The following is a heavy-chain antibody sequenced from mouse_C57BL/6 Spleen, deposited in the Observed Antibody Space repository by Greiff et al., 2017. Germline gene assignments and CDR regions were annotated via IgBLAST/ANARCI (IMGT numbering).Heavy chain of an antibody. J-gene: IGHJ3*01. Sequence: EVKLLESGPGLVKPSQSLSLTCSVTGYSITSGYYWNWIRQFPGNKLEWMGDISYGGSNNYHPSLKNRISIARDTSKNQFFLKLNSVTTEDTATYYCARDGNGPFAYWGQGTLVTVSA. CDR3: ARDGNGPFAY. V-gene: IGHV3-6*01. CDR1: GYSITSGYY. CDR2: ISYGGSN.